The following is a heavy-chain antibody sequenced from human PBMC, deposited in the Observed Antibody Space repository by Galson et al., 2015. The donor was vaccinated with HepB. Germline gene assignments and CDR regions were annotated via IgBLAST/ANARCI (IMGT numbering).Heavy chain of an antibody. CDR3: EREAQYCGGDCHGMDV. CDR2: IWYDGSNK. V-gene: IGHV3-33*01. CDR1: GFTFSSYG. J-gene: IGHJ6*02. Sequence: SLRLSCAASGFTFSSYGVHWVRQAQGKGLEWVAVIWYDGSNKYYADSVKGRFTISRDNSKNTLYPQMNSLRAEDTAVYYCEREAQYCGGDCHGMDVWGQGTTVTVSS. D-gene: IGHD2-21*02.